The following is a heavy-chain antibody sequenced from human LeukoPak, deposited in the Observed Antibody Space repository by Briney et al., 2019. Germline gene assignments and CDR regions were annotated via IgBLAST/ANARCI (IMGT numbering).Heavy chain of an antibody. J-gene: IGHJ4*02. CDR2: ISSSGSTI. CDR1: GFTFSSYE. CDR3: ARQFYDSSGLDY. Sequence: GGCLRLSCAASGFTFSSYEMNWVRQAPGKGLEWVSYISSSGSTIYYADSVKGRFTISRDNAKNSLYLQMNSLRAEDTAVYYCARQFYDSSGLDYWGQGALVTVSS. V-gene: IGHV3-48*03. D-gene: IGHD3-22*01.